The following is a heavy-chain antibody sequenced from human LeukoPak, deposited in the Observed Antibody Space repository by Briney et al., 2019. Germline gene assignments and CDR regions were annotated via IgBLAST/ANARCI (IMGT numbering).Heavy chain of an antibody. D-gene: IGHD2-2*01. J-gene: IGHJ4*02. CDR3: ANVPRSTVSY. CDR2: LNEDGSVK. CDR1: ECSSSTDC. Sequence: RGHLRLLCAASECSSSTDCINCARQTPGKGLEWVTELNEDGSVKYYVDSVKGRLTISRDNAKSLLFLQMYNLRTEDTGVYFCANVPRSTVSYWGRGTLVTVSS. V-gene: IGHV3-7*01.